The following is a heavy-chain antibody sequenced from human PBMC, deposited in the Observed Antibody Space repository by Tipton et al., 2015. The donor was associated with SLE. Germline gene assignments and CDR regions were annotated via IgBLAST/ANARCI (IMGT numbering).Heavy chain of an antibody. Sequence: TLSLTCTVSGGPISRYSWHWIRQPAGKALQWLGHIDSSGNTYYNPSLRSRVSISVDVSRNQFSLTLNSVTAADTATYSCARETGTYYSTWFDSWGQGTLVTVSS. CDR3: ARETGTYYSTWFDS. V-gene: IGHV4-4*07. J-gene: IGHJ5*01. CDR1: GGPISRYS. D-gene: IGHD1-26*01. CDR2: IDSSGNT.